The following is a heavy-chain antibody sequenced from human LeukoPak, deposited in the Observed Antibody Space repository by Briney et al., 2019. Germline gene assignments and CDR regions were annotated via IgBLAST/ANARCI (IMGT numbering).Heavy chain of an antibody. D-gene: IGHD6-19*01. CDR2: IYPGDSDI. CDR1: GYDFATYW. V-gene: IGHV5-51*01. Sequence: GESLKISCKGSGYDFATYWIGWVRQMPGKGLECMAIIYPGDSDIRYSPSFQGQVTVSADKSISPAYLQWSSLKASDTAMYYCARRGGSALYGVFDYWGQGNLVIVSS. J-gene: IGHJ4*02. CDR3: ARRGGSALYGVFDY.